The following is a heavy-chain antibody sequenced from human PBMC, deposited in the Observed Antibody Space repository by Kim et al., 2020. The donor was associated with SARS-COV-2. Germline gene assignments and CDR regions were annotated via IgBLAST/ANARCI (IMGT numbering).Heavy chain of an antibody. CDR1: GFTFSTYA. V-gene: IGHV3-64D*06. D-gene: IGHD6-19*01. Sequence: GGSLRLSCSASGFTFSTYAMHWVRQAPGKGLESVSGISDNGGNRYYANSVKDRFTISRDNSKNTLYLQMSSLREEDTAVYYCVKEWTSGWYGFDYWGQGTLVTVSS. CDR3: VKEWTSGWYGFDY. J-gene: IGHJ4*02. CDR2: ISDNGGNR.